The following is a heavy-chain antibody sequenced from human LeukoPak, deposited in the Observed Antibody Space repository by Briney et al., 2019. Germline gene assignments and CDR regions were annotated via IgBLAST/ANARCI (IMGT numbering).Heavy chain of an antibody. V-gene: IGHV3-23*01. Sequence: GGSLRLSCAGFGFTFSNYAMSWVRQAPGKGLEWVSGFSGSGSTYYADSVKGRFTISRDNSKNTLYLQMNSLRAEDTAVYYCAKVVVISPAYWGQGTLVTVSS. CDR1: GFTFSNYA. CDR2: FSGSGST. CDR3: AKVVVISPAY. D-gene: IGHD3-22*01. J-gene: IGHJ4*02.